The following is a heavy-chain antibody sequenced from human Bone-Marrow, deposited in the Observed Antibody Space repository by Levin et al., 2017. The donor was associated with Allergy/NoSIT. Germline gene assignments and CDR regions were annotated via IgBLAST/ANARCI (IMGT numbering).Heavy chain of an antibody. CDR2: ISYDGSIK. J-gene: IGHJ4*02. V-gene: IGHV3-30-3*01. CDR1: GFTFSSYA. Sequence: GGSLRLSCVASGFTFSSYAMHWVRQAPGKGLEWVAVISYDGSIKYYADSVKGRFTISRDNSKNTLYLQMNSLRPEDTAVYYCARGIDYFDHWGQGTLVTVSS. CDR3: ARGIDYFDH.